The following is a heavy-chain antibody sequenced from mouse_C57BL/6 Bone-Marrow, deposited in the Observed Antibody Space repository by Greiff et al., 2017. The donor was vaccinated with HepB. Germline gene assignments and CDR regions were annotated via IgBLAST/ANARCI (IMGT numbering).Heavy chain of an antibody. V-gene: IGHV3-6*01. CDR2: ISYDGSN. Sequence: ESGPGLVKPSQSLSLTCSVTGYSITSGYYWNWIRQFPGNKLEWMGYISYDGSNNYNPSLKNRISITRDTSKNQFFLKLNSVTTEDTATYYCARDGGTGPYYFDYWGQGTTLTVSS. D-gene: IGHD4-1*01. J-gene: IGHJ2*01. CDR3: ARDGGTGPYYFDY. CDR1: GYSITSGYY.